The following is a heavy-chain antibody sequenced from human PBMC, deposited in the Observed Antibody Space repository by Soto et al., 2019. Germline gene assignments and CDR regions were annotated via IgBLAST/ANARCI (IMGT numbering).Heavy chain of an antibody. V-gene: IGHV3-21*01. D-gene: IGHD2-15*01. CDR1: GFTFSIYT. J-gene: IGHJ4*02. Sequence: GGSLRLSCAASGFTFSIYTMTWVRQAPGKGLEWVSSISDTSSHIYYSDSVEGRFTVSRDNAKNSLYLQVNSLRAEDTAVYYCARVRSGGSGYFDYWRQGTLVTSPQ. CDR3: ARVRSGGSGYFDY. CDR2: ISDTSSHI.